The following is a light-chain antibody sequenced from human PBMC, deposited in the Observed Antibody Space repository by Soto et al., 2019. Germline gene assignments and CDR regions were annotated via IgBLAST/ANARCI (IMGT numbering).Light chain of an antibody. CDR3: AAWDDSLSARV. CDR1: SSNIGNNL. V-gene: IGLV1-47*01. CDR2: ANS. Sequence: QSALTQPPSASATPGQRVTISCSGGSSNIGNNLVYWYQQVPGTAPKFLIYANSQRPSGVPDRFSGSKSGTSASLAISGLRSEDEADYYCAAWDDSLSARVFGGGTKVTVL. J-gene: IGLJ3*02.